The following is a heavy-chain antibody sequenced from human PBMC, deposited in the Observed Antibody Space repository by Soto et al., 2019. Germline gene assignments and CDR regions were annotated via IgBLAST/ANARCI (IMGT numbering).Heavy chain of an antibody. CDR2: INSDGSST. J-gene: IGHJ4*02. Sequence: GGSLRLSCAASGFTFSSYWMHWVRQAPGKGLVWVSRINSDGSSTSYADSVQGRFTISRDNAKNTLYLQMNSLRAEDTAVYYCASYRPGRSWGENSFDFWGKGTLVTVS. CDR3: ASYRPGRSWGENSFDF. D-gene: IGHD6-13*01. CDR1: GFTFSSYW. V-gene: IGHV3-74*01.